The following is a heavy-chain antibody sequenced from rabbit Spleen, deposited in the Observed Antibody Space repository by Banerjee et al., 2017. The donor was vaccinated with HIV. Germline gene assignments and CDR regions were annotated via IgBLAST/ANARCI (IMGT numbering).Heavy chain of an antibody. J-gene: IGHJ6*01. D-gene: IGHD1-1*01. V-gene: IGHV1S40*01. CDR2: TVGGRSTFT. Sequence: QSLEESGGDLVKPGASLTLTCTASGFSFSSSDYMCWVRQAPGKGLEWIACTVGGRSTFTYYASWAKGRFTISKASSTTVTLQMTSLTAADTATYFCTRDTATSFSTYGMDLWGPGTLVTVS. CDR3: TRDTATSFSTYGMDL. CDR1: GFSFSSSDY.